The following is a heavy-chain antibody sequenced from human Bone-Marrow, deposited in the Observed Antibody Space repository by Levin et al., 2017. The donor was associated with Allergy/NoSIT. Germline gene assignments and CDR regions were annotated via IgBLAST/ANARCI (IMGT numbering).Heavy chain of an antibody. Sequence: SLKISCVGSGFNFVDSGMHWVRQVPGKGLEWVSRISWNSENIDYADSVKGRFTTSRDNAKNSLYLQMNSLRPEDPALYFCAKDDCTVNDGYLRGYFYNVLDVWGQGTTVTVSS. CDR1: GFNFVDSG. V-gene: IGHV3-9*01. D-gene: IGHD2-8*02. CDR3: AKDDCTVNDGYLRGYFYNVLDV. J-gene: IGHJ6*02. CDR2: ISWNSENI.